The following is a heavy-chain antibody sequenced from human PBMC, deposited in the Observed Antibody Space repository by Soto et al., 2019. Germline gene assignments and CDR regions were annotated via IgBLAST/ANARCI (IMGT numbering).Heavy chain of an antibody. CDR2: IIPLFATA. V-gene: IGHV1-69*12. CDR1: GATFSNYA. Sequence: QVQLVQSGTEVKKPGSSVKVSCTASGATFSNYAISWVRQAPGQGLEWMGGIIPLFATADYAQNFQGRVAITADESTRTAYLELNSLTSEDTAVYYCAALRLGELSSIDYWGQGTLVTVSS. D-gene: IGHD3-16*02. CDR3: AALRLGELSSIDY. J-gene: IGHJ4*02.